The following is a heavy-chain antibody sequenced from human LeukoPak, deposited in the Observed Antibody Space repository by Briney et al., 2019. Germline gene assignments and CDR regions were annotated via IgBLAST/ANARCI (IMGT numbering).Heavy chain of an antibody. J-gene: IGHJ3*02. CDR1: GGSISSYY. Sequence: SETLSLTCTVSGGSISSYYWSWIRQPAGKGLEWIGRIYTSGITYYNPSLKSRVTISVDTSKNHFSLKLSSVTAADTAVYYCARDPRDTEWLGAFDIWGQGTMVTVSS. CDR3: ARDPRDTEWLGAFDI. V-gene: IGHV4-4*07. D-gene: IGHD5-18*01. CDR2: IYTSGIT.